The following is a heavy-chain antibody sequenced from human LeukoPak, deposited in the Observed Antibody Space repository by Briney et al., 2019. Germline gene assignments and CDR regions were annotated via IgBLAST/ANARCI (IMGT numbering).Heavy chain of an antibody. CDR1: AYTFTVYY. V-gene: IGHV1-2*02. CDR2: INPNSGGT. CDR3: SGKSPVRSPSELDF. Sequence: ASLKVSCTASAYTFTVYYINWVRQAPGQGLEWMGWINPNSGGTNYPQKFQGRVTMTSDTSISTAYTELTSLRSDDSAVYYWSGKSPVRSPSELDFWGQGTLVTVSS. D-gene: IGHD2-2*01. J-gene: IGHJ4*02.